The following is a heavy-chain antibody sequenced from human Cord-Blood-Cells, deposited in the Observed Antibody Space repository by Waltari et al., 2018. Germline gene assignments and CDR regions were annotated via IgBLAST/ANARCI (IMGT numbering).Heavy chain of an antibody. J-gene: IGHJ4*02. CDR2: INPNSGGT. Sequence: QVQLVQSGAEVKKPGASVKVSCKASGYTFTGSHMHWVRQAPGQGLEWMGRINPNSGGTNYAQKFQGRVTMTRDTSISTAYMELSRLRSDDTAVYYCARAKRITMVQGVYYFDYWGQGTLVTVSS. V-gene: IGHV1-2*06. CDR3: ARAKRITMVQGVYYFDY. D-gene: IGHD3-10*01. CDR1: GYTFTGSH.